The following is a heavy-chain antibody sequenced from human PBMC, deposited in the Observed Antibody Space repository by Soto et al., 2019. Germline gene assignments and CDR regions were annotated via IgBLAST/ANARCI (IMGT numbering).Heavy chain of an antibody. D-gene: IGHD6-19*01. Sequence: LRLSCAASGFTFSTHAMHWVRQAPAKGLEWVAVISYDGSNKYYADSVKGRFTISRDNSKNTLYLQMNSLRAEDTAVYYCAKDSSGWYGSEQFDYWGQGTLVTVSS. CDR3: AKDSSGWYGSEQFDY. CDR1: GFTFSTHA. V-gene: IGHV3-30-3*01. J-gene: IGHJ4*02. CDR2: ISYDGSNK.